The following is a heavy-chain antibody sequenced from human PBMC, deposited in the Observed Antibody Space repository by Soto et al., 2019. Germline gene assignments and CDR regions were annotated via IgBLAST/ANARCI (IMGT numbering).Heavy chain of an antibody. CDR1: GFTFSDYA. J-gene: IGHJ3*01. V-gene: IGHV3-23*01. Sequence: EVQLLESGGGLEQPGGSLRLSCAASGFTFSDYAMSWVRQAPGKGLEWLSGISASGGSTYYADSVRGRFTISRDNSKKVLYLQTSSLRAEDTAVYYCARGFSGMDVWGQGTMVTVSS. CDR3: ARGFSGMDV. D-gene: IGHD2-15*01. CDR2: ISASGGST.